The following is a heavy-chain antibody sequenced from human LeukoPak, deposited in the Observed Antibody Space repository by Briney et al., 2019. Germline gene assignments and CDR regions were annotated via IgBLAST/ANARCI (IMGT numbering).Heavy chain of an antibody. V-gene: IGHV3-74*01. D-gene: IGHD3-3*01. CDR1: GFTFSSYW. CDR3: AREGRFLGRSPVDY. Sequence: PGGSLRLSCAASGFTFSSYWMHRVRQAPGKGLVWVSGIKSDGSSTSYADSVKGRFTVSRDNAKNTLYLQMNSLRAEDTAVYYCAREGRFLGRSPVDYWGQGSLVTVSS. CDR2: IKSDGSST. J-gene: IGHJ4*02.